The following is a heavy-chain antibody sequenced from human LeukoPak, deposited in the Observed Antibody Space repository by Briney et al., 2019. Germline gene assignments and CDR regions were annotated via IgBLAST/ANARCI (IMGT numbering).Heavy chain of an antibody. CDR1: GYTFTSYY. Sequence: ASVKVSCKASGYTFTSYYLYWVRQAPGQGLEWMGWINTNTGNPTYAQGFTGRFVFSLDTSVSTAYLQISSLKAEDTAVYYCARGGAPGYSYSYGGKACDYWGQGTLVTVSS. CDR3: ARGGAPGYSYSYGGKACDY. J-gene: IGHJ4*02. D-gene: IGHD5-18*01. V-gene: IGHV7-4-1*02. CDR2: INTNTGNP.